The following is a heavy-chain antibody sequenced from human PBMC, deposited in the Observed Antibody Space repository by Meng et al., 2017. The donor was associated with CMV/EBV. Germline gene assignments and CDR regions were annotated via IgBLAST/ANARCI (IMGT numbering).Heavy chain of an antibody. CDR3: ARDTHKTTFESDY. J-gene: IGHJ4*02. Sequence: ASVKVSCKASGYTFTGYYMHWVRQAPGQGLEWMGWISAYNGNTNYAQKLQGRVTMTTDTSTSTAYMELRSLRSDDTAVYYCARDTHKTTFESDYWDQGTLVTVSS. D-gene: IGHD4-11*01. V-gene: IGHV1-18*04. CDR2: ISAYNGNT. CDR1: GYTFTGYY.